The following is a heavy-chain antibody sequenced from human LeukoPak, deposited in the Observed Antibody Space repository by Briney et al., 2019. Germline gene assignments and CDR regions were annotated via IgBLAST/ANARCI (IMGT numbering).Heavy chain of an antibody. J-gene: IGHJ2*01. CDR3: ARDSPLTTVTTFPYWYFDL. V-gene: IGHV6-1*01. CDR1: GDSVSSNSAA. Sequence: SQTLSLTCAISGDSVSSNSAAWNWTRQSPSRGLEWLGRTYYRSKWYNDYAVSVKSRIAINPDTSKNQFYLHLNSVTPEDTAVYYCARDSPLTTVTTFPYWYFDLWGRGTLVTVSS. CDR2: TYYRSKWYN. D-gene: IGHD4-17*01.